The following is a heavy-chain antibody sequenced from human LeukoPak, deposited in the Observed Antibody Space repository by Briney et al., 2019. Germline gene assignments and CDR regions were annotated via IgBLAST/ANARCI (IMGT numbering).Heavy chain of an antibody. D-gene: IGHD2/OR15-2a*01. CDR3: AKGHELGNRKHYFAY. J-gene: IGHJ4*02. Sequence: GGSLRLSCAASGCTFISHGLHWVGQAPGKGLEWVGCICYDGSSKYYPDCVKDRFITYCDNSRNKLYLQMNSLRPEDPPAYYCAKGHELGNRKHYFAYWGQGTLVTVSS. V-gene: IGHV3-30*02. CDR1: GCTFISHG. CDR2: ICYDGSSK.